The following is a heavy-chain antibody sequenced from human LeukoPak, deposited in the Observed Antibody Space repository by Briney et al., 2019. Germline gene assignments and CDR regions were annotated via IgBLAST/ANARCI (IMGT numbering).Heavy chain of an antibody. CDR1: GYTFTSYD. CDR3: ARGITSDFWSGYASWFDP. J-gene: IGHJ5*02. V-gene: IGHV1-8*03. CDR2: MNPNSGNT. D-gene: IGHD3-3*01. Sequence: ASVKVSSEASGYTFTSYDINWVRQATGQGLEWMGWMNPNSGNTGYAQKFQGRVTITRNTSISTAYMELSSLRSEDTAVYYCARGITSDFWSGYASWFDPWGQGTLVTVSS.